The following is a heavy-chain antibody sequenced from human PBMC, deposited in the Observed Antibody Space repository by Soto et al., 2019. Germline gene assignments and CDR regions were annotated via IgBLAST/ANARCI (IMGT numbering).Heavy chain of an antibody. CDR1: GFTFSSCT. J-gene: IGHJ4*02. CDR2: LSHDGDST. Sequence: EVQLLESGGGLIQPGGSLRLSCAASGFTFSSCTMSWVRQAPGKGLEWVSSLSHDGDSTYYSDSVKGRFTISRDNSMNTMYMQMNSLRAGDTAVYYCAEGANSRTWVSDDWGQGTLVTVSS. V-gene: IGHV3-23*01. D-gene: IGHD6-13*01. CDR3: AEGANSRTWVSDD.